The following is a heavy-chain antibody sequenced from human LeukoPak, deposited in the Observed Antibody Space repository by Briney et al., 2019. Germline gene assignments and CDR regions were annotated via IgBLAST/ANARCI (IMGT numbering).Heavy chain of an antibody. V-gene: IGHV4-34*01. CDR3: ARPGSGYSRGDYYFDY. Sequence: SETLSLTCTVSGGSISSYYWSWIRQPPGKGLEWIGEINHSGSTNYNPSLKSRVTISVDTSKNQFSLKLSSVTAADTAVYYCARPGSGYSRGDYYFDYWGQGTLVTVSS. CDR1: GGSISSYY. D-gene: IGHD3-22*01. CDR2: INHSGST. J-gene: IGHJ4*02.